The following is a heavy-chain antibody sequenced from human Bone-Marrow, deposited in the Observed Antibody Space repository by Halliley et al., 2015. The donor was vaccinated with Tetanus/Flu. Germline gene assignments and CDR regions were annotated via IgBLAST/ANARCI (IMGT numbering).Heavy chain of an antibody. CDR3: ARRDYYDFWRGYPNGFDP. Sequence: SLRLSCAVSGGSISSSNWWSWVRQPPGKGLEWIGEIYHSGSTNYNPSLKSRVTISVDKSKNQFSLKLSSVTAADPAVYYCARRDYYDFWRGYPNGFDPWGQGTLVTVSS. CDR2: IYHSGST. V-gene: IGHV4-4*02. J-gene: IGHJ5*02. CDR1: GGSISSSNW. D-gene: IGHD3-3*01.